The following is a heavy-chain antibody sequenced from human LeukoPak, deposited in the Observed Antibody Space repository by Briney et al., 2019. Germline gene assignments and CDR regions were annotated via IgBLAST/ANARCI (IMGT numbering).Heavy chain of an antibody. CDR1: GGSISGRSYY. Sequence: NASETLSLTCTVSGGSISGRSYYWGWLRQPPGKGLEWIGSIYYSGSTYYNPSLKSRVTISIDTSKNQSSLKLSSVTAADTAVYYCAREGDKSAFDIWGQGTMVTVSS. D-gene: IGHD2-21*01. V-gene: IGHV4-39*01. J-gene: IGHJ3*02. CDR2: IYYSGST. CDR3: AREGDKSAFDI.